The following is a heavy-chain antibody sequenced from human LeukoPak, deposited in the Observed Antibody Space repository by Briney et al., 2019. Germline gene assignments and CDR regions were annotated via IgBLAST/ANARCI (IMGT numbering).Heavy chain of an antibody. CDR3: ATHSGYSYGFLDY. V-gene: IGHV1-69*06. CDR1: GGTFSSYA. J-gene: IGHJ4*02. D-gene: IGHD5-18*01. CDR2: IIPIFGTA. Sequence: SVKVSCKASGGTFSSYAISWVRQAPGQGLEWMGGIIPIFGTANYAQKFQGRVTITADKSTSTAYMELSSLRSEDTAVYYCATHSGYSYGFLDYWGQGTLDTVSS.